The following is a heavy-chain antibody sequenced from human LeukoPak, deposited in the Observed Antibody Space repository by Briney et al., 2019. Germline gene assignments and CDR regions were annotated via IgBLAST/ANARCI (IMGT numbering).Heavy chain of an antibody. V-gene: IGHV1-8*01. CDR2: MNPNSGNT. Sequence: ASVKVSCKASGYTFTSYDINWVRQATGQGLEWMGWMNPNSGNTGYAQKFHGRVTMTRNTSISTAYMELSSLRSEDTAVYYCARVRGDYFDYYGSGSYDYWGQGTLVTVSS. CDR3: ARVRGDYFDYYGSGSYDY. J-gene: IGHJ4*02. D-gene: IGHD3-10*01. CDR1: GYTFTSYD.